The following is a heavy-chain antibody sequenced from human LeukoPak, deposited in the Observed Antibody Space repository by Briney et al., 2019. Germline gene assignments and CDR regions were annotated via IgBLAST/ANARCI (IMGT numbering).Heavy chain of an antibody. CDR2: INSDSGGT. D-gene: IGHD3-22*01. CDR3: ARDLYYYDSSGYYLGY. J-gene: IGHJ4*02. V-gene: IGHV1-2*02. CDR1: GYTFTGYY. Sequence: ASVKVSCKASGYTFTGYYMHWVRQAPGQGLEWMGWINSDSGGTTYAQKFQGRVTMTRDTSISTAYMELSRLTSDDTAVYYCARDLYYYDSSGYYLGYWGQGTLVTVSS.